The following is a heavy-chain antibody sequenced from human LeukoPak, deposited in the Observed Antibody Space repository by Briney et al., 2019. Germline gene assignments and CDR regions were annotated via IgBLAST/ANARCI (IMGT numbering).Heavy chain of an antibody. Sequence: SETLSLTCTVSGGSISGYYWSWIRQPPGKGLECIGYIYYSGSTNYNPSLKSRVTISVDTSRNQFSLKLTSVTAADTAVYYCAKVSDRDSSGYYWGFEYWGQGTLVTVSS. CDR2: IYYSGST. CDR3: AKVSDRDSSGYYWGFEY. D-gene: IGHD3-22*01. V-gene: IGHV4-59*08. J-gene: IGHJ4*02. CDR1: GGSISGYY.